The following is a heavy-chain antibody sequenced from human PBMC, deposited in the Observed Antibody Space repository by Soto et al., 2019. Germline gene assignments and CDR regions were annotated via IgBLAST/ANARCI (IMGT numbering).Heavy chain of an antibody. J-gene: IGHJ4*02. Sequence: GGSLRLSCAASGFTFSSYSMSWVRQAPGKGLEWVSGFRSSGDDGTTYYADSVKGRFTISRDNSKNTLFLQMNSLRAEDTARYHCEQTVQSGSGSQDLDYWGQGPLVTVYS. V-gene: IGHV3-23*01. D-gene: IGHD3-10*01. CDR1: GFTFSSYS. CDR3: EQTVQSGSGSQDLDY. CDR2: FRSSGDDGTT.